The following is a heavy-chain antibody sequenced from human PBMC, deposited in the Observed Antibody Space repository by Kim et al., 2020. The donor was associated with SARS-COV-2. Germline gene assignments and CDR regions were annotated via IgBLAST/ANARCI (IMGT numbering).Heavy chain of an antibody. J-gene: IGHJ3*02. CDR1: GYTFTGYF. CDR2: INPNSGVT. Sequence: ASVKVSCKASGYTFTGYFLYWVRQAPGPGLEWMGWINPNSGVTKYSQKFQGRVTMTRDTSISTAYMVLSRLRSDDTAVYYCARNHVGDAFDIWGQVTMVTVSS. V-gene: IGHV1-2*02. D-gene: IGHD1-26*01. CDR3: ARNHVGDAFDI.